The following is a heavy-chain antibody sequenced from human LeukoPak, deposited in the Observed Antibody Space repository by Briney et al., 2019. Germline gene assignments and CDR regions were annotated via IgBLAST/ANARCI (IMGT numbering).Heavy chain of an antibody. CDR3: ARGPRYGDYGRYFDL. J-gene: IGHJ2*01. CDR2: INHSGST. CDR1: GGSFSGYY. D-gene: IGHD4-17*01. V-gene: IGHV4-34*01. Sequence: KPSETLSLTCAVYGGSFSGYYWSWIRQPPGKGLEWIGEINHSGSTNYNPSLKSRATISVDTSKNQFSLKLSSVTAADTAVYYCARGPRYGDYGRYFDLWGRGTLVTVSS.